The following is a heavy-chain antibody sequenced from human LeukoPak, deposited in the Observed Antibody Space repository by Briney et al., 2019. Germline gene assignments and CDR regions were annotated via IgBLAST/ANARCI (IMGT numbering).Heavy chain of an antibody. CDR2: ISYDGSDT. CDR3: AKGRYSSVSIDY. J-gene: IGHJ4*02. CDR1: GFSFGSCG. D-gene: IGHD6-19*01. Sequence: GGSLRLSCAASGFSFGSCGMHWVRQAPGKGLEWVAVISYDGSDTYYASSLKGRFTISRDNSKNTVFLQMSSLRAEDTAVYYCAKGRYSSVSIDYWGQGTLVTVSS. V-gene: IGHV3-30*18.